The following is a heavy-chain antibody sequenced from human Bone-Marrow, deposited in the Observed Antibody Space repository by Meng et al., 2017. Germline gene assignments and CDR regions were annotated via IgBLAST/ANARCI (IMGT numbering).Heavy chain of an antibody. CDR3: ARNGPARLYYYDSSGSPNYYYYGIDV. J-gene: IGHJ6*02. CDR2: ISSSGSTI. CDR1: GFTFSSYW. D-gene: IGHD3-22*01. V-gene: IGHV3-48*04. Sequence: GESLKISCAASGFTFSSYWMSWVRQAPGKGLEWVSYISSSGSTIYYADSVKGRFTISRDNAKNSLYLQMNSLRAEDTAVYYCARNGPARLYYYDSSGSPNYYYYGIDVWGQGTTVTVSS.